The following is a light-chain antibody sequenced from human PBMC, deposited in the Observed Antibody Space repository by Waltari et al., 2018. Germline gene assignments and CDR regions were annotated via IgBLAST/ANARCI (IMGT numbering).Light chain of an antibody. Sequence: QSALTQPASVSGSPGQSITISCTGTSSDVGSYNLVSWYQQHPGKAPKLMIFEVSERPSGISSRSPGSKSGNTASLTISGLQAEYDAYYYCCSYAGSSTPRVFGTGTKVTVL. V-gene: IGLV2-23*02. CDR3: CSYAGSSTPRV. J-gene: IGLJ1*01. CDR2: EVS. CDR1: SSDVGSYNL.